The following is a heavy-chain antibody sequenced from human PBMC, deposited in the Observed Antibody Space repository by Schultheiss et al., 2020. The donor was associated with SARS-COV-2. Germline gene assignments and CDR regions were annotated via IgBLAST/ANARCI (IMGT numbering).Heavy chain of an antibody. Sequence: SETLSLTCTVSGGSVNTGGYYWSWIRQHPGKGLEWIGYMYYSGSSNYNPSLRGRVTISVDTSKNQFSLKLSSVTAADTAVYYCARGFMDRNGWPCLDLWGQGTLVTVSS. J-gene: IGHJ5*02. V-gene: IGHV4-31*03. CDR1: GGSVNTGGYY. CDR3: ARGFMDRNGWPCLDL. CDR2: MYYSGSS. D-gene: IGHD6-19*01.